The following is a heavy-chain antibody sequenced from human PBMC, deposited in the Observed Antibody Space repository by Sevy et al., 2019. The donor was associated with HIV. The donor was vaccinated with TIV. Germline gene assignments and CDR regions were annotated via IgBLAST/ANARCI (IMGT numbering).Heavy chain of an antibody. J-gene: IGHJ5*02. CDR1: GGSFSGYY. D-gene: IGHD2-2*01. CDR2: INHSGRT. Sequence: SQTLSLTCAVYGGSFSGYYWNWIRQTPGKGLEWIGEINHSGRTNYNPSLKSRVTISVDTSKNQFSLRLNSVTAADTAVYYCARAPPVVVVPGAPSWFDPWGQGTLVTVSS. CDR3: ARAPPVVVVPGAPSWFDP. V-gene: IGHV4-34*01.